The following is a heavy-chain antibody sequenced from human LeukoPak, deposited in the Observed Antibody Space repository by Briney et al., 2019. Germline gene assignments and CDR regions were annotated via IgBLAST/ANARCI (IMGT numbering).Heavy chain of an antibody. J-gene: IGHJ4*02. V-gene: IGHV4-4*02. CDR1: GGSISSSNW. CDR2: INHSGST. D-gene: IGHD2-21*02. CDR3: ALGDDFDY. Sequence: SETLSLTCAVSGGSISSSNWWSWVRQPPGKGLEWIGEINHSGSTNYNPPLKSRVTISVDTSKNQFSLKLSSVTAADTAVYYCALGDDFDYWGQGTLVTVSS.